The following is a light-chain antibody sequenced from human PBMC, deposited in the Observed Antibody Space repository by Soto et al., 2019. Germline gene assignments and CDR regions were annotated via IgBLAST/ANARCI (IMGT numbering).Light chain of an antibody. V-gene: IGLV1-51*01. CDR2: DNN. CDR3: ATWDSGLSAGA. CDR1: SSNIGSNY. Sequence: QSVLTQPPSVSAAPGQKVTISCSGSSSNIGSNYVSWYQQLPGTAPKLLLYDNNKRPSGIPDRFSGSKSGTSATLGITGLQTGDEADYYCATWDSGLSAGAFGGGTKVTVL. J-gene: IGLJ2*01.